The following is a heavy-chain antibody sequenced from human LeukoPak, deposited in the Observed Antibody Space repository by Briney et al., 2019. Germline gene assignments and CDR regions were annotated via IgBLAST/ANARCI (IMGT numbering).Heavy chain of an antibody. CDR2: IYFSGSI. J-gene: IGHJ4*02. D-gene: IGHD5-12*01. Sequence: KPSETLSLTCTVSGGSMRNYYWSWIRQPPGKGLEWIGYIYFSGSIDYNPSLKSRVTISIDTSKNQFSLKLSSVTAADTAVYYCARGLWSGYDLWGQGTLVTVSS. CDR1: GGSMRNYY. V-gene: IGHV4-59*01. CDR3: ARGLWSGYDL.